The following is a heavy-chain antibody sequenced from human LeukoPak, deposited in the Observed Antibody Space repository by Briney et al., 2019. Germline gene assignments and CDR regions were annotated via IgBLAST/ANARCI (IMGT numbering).Heavy chain of an antibody. CDR3: ATFSRITMVRGVIIFDC. J-gene: IGHJ4*02. Sequence: ASVKVSCKVSGYTLTELSMHWVRQAPGKGLEWMGGFDPEDGETIYAQKFQGRVTMTKDTSTDTAYMELSRLRSEDTAVYYCATFSRITMVRGVIIFDCWGQGTLVTVSS. CDR1: GYTLTELS. V-gene: IGHV1-24*01. D-gene: IGHD3-10*01. CDR2: FDPEDGET.